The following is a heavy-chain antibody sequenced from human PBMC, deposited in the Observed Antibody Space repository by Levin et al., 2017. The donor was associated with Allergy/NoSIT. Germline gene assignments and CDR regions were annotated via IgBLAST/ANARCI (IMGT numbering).Heavy chain of an antibody. CDR3: ARTHIAVAGRPGYYFDS. V-gene: IGHV2-70*04. Sequence: KESGPTLVKPTQTLTLTCTLSEFSPSTSQMRVSWIRQPPGKALEWLARIDWDDDKYYNTPLETRLTISKDTSKNQVVLTMTNMDPVDTATYYCARTHIAVAGRPGYYFDSWGQGALVTVSS. J-gene: IGHJ4*02. CDR2: IDWDDDK. CDR1: EFSPSTSQMR. D-gene: IGHD6-19*01.